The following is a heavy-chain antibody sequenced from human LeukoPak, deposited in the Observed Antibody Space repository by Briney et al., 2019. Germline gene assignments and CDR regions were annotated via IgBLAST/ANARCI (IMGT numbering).Heavy chain of an antibody. D-gene: IGHD5-18*01. CDR2: INPXXXGT. CDR3: ARIISYGGNDGFDL. Sequence: ASVKVSCKASGYTLTAYYIHWVRQAPGQXXXXXXWINPXXXGTXYAXXFXGXVTXTRDTPISTVYMALSRLISDDTAVYYCARIISYGGNDGFDLWGQGTMVTASS. V-gene: IGHV1-2*02. CDR1: GYTLTAYY. J-gene: IGHJ3*01.